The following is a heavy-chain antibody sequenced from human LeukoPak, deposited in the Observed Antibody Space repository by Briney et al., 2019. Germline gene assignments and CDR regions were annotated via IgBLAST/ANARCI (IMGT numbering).Heavy chain of an antibody. CDR2: INWNGGTT. CDR3: ARAPGVNYIDV. CDR1: GFTFDDYA. V-gene: IGHV3-20*04. Sequence: GGSLRLSCAASGFTFDDYAMSWVRQAPGKGLEWVSGINWNGGTTGYADSVKGRFTISRDNAKNSLYLQMNSLRAEDTALYYCARAPGVNYIDVWGKGTTVTVSS. D-gene: IGHD2-8*01. J-gene: IGHJ6*03.